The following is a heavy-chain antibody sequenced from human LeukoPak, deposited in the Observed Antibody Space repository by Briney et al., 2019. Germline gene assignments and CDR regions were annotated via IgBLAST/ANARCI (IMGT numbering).Heavy chain of an antibody. CDR3: ASSVVVPAALDY. CDR1: GFTFDDYP. Sequence: PGRSLRLSCTPSGFTFDDYPLDWVRQAPGKGLEWVAGISKNSDSIGYADSVKGRFTISRDNAKNSLYLQMNSLRAEDTAVYYCASSVVVPAALDYWGQGTLVTVSS. V-gene: IGHV3-9*01. D-gene: IGHD2-2*01. CDR2: ISKNSDSI. J-gene: IGHJ4*02.